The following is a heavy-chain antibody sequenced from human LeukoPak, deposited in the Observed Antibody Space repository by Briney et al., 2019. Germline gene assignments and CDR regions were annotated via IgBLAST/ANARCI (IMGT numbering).Heavy chain of an antibody. CDR2: IYHSGST. J-gene: IGHJ5*02. V-gene: IGHV4-30-2*05. CDR3: ASSRDGYNYGGWFDP. CDR1: GGSISSGGYS. D-gene: IGHD5-24*01. Sequence: SETLSLTCAVSGGSISSGGYSWSWIRQPPGKGLEWIGYIYHSGSTYYNPSLKSRVTISVDTSKNQFSLKLSSVTAADTAVYYCASSRDGYNYGGWFDPWGQGTLVTVSS.